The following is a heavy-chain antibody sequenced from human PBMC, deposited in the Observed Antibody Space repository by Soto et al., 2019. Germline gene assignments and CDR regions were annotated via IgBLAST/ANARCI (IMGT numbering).Heavy chain of an antibody. CDR3: ARGLVTPSYYYYGMDV. J-gene: IGHJ6*02. CDR2: IIPIFGTA. V-gene: IGHV1-69*13. Sequence: SVKVSCKASGGTFSSYAISWVRQAPGQGLEWMGGIIPIFGTANYAQKFQGRVTITADESTSTAYMELSSLRSEDTAVYYCARGLVTPSYYYYGMDVWGQGTTVTVSS. CDR1: GGTFSSYA. D-gene: IGHD4-4*01.